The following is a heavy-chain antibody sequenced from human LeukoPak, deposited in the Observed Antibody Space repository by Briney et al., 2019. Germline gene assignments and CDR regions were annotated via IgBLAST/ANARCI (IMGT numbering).Heavy chain of an antibody. D-gene: IGHD3-9*01. CDR2: IYHSGST. Sequence: SETLSLTCTVSGYSISSGYYWGWIRQPPGKGLEWIGSIYHSGSTYYNPSLKSRVTISVDTSKNQFSLKLSSVTAADTAVYYCARTYYDILTGLAGLMDYWGQGTLVTVSS. CDR1: GYSISSGYY. V-gene: IGHV4-38-2*02. CDR3: ARTYYDILTGLAGLMDY. J-gene: IGHJ4*02.